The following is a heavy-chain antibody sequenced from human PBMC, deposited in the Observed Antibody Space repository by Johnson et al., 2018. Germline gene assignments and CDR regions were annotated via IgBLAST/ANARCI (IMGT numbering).Heavy chain of an antibody. J-gene: IGHJ6*02. CDR2: IYYSGST. CDR1: GGSISSYY. V-gene: IGHV4-59*01. Sequence: VQLVESGPGLVKPSETLSLTCTVSGGSISSYYWSWIRQPPGKGLEWIGYIYYSGSTNYNPSLKSRVTLSVDTSKTQCSLKLTSVTAADTAVYYCASDRSIAVAGGMDVWGQGTTVTVSS. CDR3: ASDRSIAVAGGMDV. D-gene: IGHD6-19*01.